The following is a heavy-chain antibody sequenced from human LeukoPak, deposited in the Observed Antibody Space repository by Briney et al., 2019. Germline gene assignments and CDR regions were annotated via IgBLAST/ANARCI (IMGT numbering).Heavy chain of an antibody. Sequence: PGRSLRLSCAASGFTFSSYAMHWVRQAPGKGLEWVAVISYDGSNKYYADSVKGRFTISRDNAKNTLYLQMNSLRAEDTAVYYGARAYYDILTGYLGHIDYWGQGTLVTVSS. CDR3: ARAYYDILTGYLGHIDY. D-gene: IGHD3-9*01. CDR2: ISYDGSNK. CDR1: GFTFSSYA. V-gene: IGHV3-30*04. J-gene: IGHJ4*02.